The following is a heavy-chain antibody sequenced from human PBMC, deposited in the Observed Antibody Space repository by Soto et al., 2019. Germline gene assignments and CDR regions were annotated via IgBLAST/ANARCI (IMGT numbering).Heavy chain of an antibody. CDR1: GFTFDSYA. D-gene: IGHD3-3*01. Sequence: EAKLLESGGGLAQPGGSLRLSCVGSGFTFDSYAISWVRQAPGERLQWIAAISGSDDGTDYAHSVRGRFTISRDNAKKTVHLQMDSLRVEDTAVYFCAKDTVGGYSFWSGYYSDGLDVWGQGTLVTVS. CDR3: AKDTVGGYSFWSGYYSDGLDV. CDR2: ISGSDDGT. V-gene: IGHV3-23*01. J-gene: IGHJ3*01.